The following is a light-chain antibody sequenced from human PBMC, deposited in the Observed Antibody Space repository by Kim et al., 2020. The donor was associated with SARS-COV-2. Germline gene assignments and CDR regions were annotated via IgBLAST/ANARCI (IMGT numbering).Light chain of an antibody. Sequence: SSELTQDPAVSVALGQTVRITCQGDSLRSFYASWYQQKPGQAPVLVIYGKHNRPSGIPDRFSGSSSGNTASLTITGAQAEDEADYYCNSRDSSGNHLGVFGAGTKLTVL. CDR3: NSRDSSGNHLGV. CDR1: SLRSFY. V-gene: IGLV3-19*01. CDR2: GKH. J-gene: IGLJ2*01.